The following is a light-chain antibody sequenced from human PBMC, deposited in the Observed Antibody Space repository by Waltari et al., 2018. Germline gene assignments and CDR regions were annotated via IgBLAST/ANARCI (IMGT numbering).Light chain of an antibody. CDR2: VNSDGSH. CDR1: RGHSTNI. CDR3: QSGGHGTWV. J-gene: IGLJ3*02. Sequence: QLVLTQSPSASASLGASVQLTCTLDRGHSTNIIAWHQQPPQKGPRYVMKVNSDGSHSKGDEIPDRFSGSSSSSGTERYLTISSVQSEDEADYYCQSGGHGTWVFGGGTKLTVL. V-gene: IGLV4-69*02.